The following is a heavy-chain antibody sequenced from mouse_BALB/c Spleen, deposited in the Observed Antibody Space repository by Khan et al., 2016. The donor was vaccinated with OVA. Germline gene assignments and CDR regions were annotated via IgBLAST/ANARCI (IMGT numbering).Heavy chain of an antibody. CDR2: INPSTAYT. CDR3: ARRGLRWDFDY. CDR1: GYTFINYW. V-gene: IGHV1-7*01. Sequence: VQLQQSGAELAKPGASVKMSCKASGYTFINYWILWVKQRPGQGLEWIGYINPSTAYTEYNQNFKDKATLTADKSSRTAYMQLSSLTSEDSAVEYCARRGLRWDFDYWGQGTTLTVSS. D-gene: IGHD1-1*01. J-gene: IGHJ2*01.